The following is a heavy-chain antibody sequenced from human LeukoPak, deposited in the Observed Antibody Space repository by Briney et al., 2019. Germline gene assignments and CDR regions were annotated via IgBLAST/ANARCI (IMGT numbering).Heavy chain of an antibody. CDR2: INSDGGTT. J-gene: IGHJ5*02. D-gene: IGHD6-13*01. V-gene: IGHV3-74*01. CDR1: EFTFRNYW. Sequence: GGSLRLSRAASEFTFRNYWMHWVRQAPGKGLVWVSLINSDGGTTNYADSVKGRFTISRDNAKNTLYLQMNSLGAEDTAVYYCARAYSSSRHNWFDPWGQGTLVTVSS. CDR3: ARAYSSSRHNWFDP.